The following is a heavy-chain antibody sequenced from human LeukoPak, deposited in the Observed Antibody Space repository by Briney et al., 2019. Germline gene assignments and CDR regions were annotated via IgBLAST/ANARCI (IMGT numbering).Heavy chain of an antibody. D-gene: IGHD2-15*01. CDR3: VRDHVGGSCVDCPLGDAFDT. J-gene: IGHJ3*02. V-gene: IGHV3-23*01. Sequence: GGSLRLSCAASGFTFSSYAMSWVHQAPGKGLEWVSAINGGGGSTYYADSVKGRFTISRDNSKNTLYLQMNSLRAEDSAMYYYVRDHVGGSCVDCPLGDAFDTWGQGTMVTVSS. CDR2: INGGGGST. CDR1: GFTFSSYA.